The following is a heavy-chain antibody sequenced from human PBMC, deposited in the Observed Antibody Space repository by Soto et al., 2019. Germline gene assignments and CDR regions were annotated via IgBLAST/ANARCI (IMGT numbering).Heavy chain of an antibody. J-gene: IGHJ4*02. Sequence: PGESLKISCSTSGYTFGDYWIGWVRQMPGKGLEWMGIIYPRDSDIRYSPSFEGRITISADKSINTAYLQWNSLRASDTAIYYCARHGRWKWLRPDYWGQGTLVTVSS. V-gene: IGHV5-51*01. D-gene: IGHD5-12*01. CDR2: IYPRDSDI. CDR1: GYTFGDYW. CDR3: ARHGRWKWLRPDY.